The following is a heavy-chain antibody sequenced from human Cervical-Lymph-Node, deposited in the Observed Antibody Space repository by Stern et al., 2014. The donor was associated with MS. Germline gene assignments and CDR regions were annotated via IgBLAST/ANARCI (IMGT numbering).Heavy chain of an antibody. CDR1: GFTFSSYW. V-gene: IGHV3-74*02. Sequence: EVQLEESGGGLVQPGGSLRLSCAASGFTFSSYWMHWVRPAPGKGLVWGSRTHSAGNTTSYAASVKGRFTISSDNAQNTLYLPLNSLRAEDTAVYYCARAGLPYYYYYGMNVWGQGTTVTVSS. CDR3: ARAGLPYYYYYGMNV. CDR2: THSAGNTT. D-gene: IGHD5/OR15-5a*01. J-gene: IGHJ6*02.